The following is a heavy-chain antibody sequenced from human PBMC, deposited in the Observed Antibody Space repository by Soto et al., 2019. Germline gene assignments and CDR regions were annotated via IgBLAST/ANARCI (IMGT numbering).Heavy chain of an antibody. CDR2: MNPNSGNT. J-gene: IGHJ4*02. CDR1: GYSFTSYD. Sequence: ASVKVSCKAYGYSFTSYDINWVRQATGQGLEWMGWMNPNSGNTGYAQKFQGRVTMTRNTSISTAYMELNSLRAEDTAVYFCARDSYGSGWLEYWGQGIRVTVYS. CDR3: ARDSYGSGWLEY. V-gene: IGHV1-8*02. D-gene: IGHD2-15*01.